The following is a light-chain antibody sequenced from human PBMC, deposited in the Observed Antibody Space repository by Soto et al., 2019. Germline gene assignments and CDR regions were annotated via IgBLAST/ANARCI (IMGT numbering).Light chain of an antibody. J-gene: IGKJ1*01. Sequence: DIQMTQSPSSLSASVGDRVTITCRASQTITNYLNWYQQKPGRAPKLLIYAASSLQGGVPSRFSGSGSATDFTLTINSLQPDDFATYYCQQYNSYPWTFGQGTKVDIK. CDR3: QQYNSYPWT. V-gene: IGKV1-39*01. CDR1: QTITNY. CDR2: AAS.